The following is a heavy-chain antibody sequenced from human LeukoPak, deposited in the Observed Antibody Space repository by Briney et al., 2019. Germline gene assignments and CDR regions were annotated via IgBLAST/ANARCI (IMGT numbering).Heavy chain of an antibody. CDR2: IYYSGST. D-gene: IGHD2-2*01. CDR3: XXGKIALCFDY. CDR1: GGSISSGGYY. V-gene: IGHV4-31*03. J-gene: IGHJ4*02. Sequence: SETLSLTCTVSGGSISSGGYYWSWIRQHPGKGLEWIGYIYYSGSTYYNPSLKSRVTISVDTSKNQFSLKLSSVTAADTAVYXXXXGKIALCFDYWGQGTLVTVSS.